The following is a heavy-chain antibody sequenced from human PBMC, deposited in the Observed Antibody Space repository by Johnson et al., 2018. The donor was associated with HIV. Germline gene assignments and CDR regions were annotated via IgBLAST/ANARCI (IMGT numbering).Heavy chain of an antibody. CDR3: AQENFEWELGAFDI. D-gene: IGHD1-26*01. CDR1: GFPFSSFW. V-gene: IGHV3-7*01. J-gene: IGHJ3*02. Sequence: VQLVESGGGLIQPGGSLRLSCVVSGFPFSSFWMHWVRQTPGKGLEWVANINQDGSEKYYVDSARGRFTISRDSYKNTLYLQMNSLRAEDTAVYYCAQENFEWELGAFDIWGQGTMVTVSS. CDR2: INQDGSEK.